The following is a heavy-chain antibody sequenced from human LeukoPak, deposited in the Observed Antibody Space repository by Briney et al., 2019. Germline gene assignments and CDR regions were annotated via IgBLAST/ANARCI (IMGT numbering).Heavy chain of an antibody. CDR1: GYTFTDYY. D-gene: IGHD6-13*01. V-gene: IGHV1-2*02. CDR2: INPNGGGT. CDR3: ARQPGVRASSPNDY. Sequence: ASVKVSCKASGYTFTDYYMHWVRQAPGQGLEWVGWINPNGGGTHYAQKFQGRVTVTRDTSISTTYVELNSLTSDDTAVYYCARQPGVRASSPNDYWGQGTLVTVSS. J-gene: IGHJ4*02.